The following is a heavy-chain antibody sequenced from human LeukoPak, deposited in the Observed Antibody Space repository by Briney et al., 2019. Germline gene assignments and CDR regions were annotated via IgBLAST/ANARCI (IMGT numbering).Heavy chain of an antibody. Sequence: GGSLRLSCAASGFTFSNYALNWVRQAPGKGLEWVSGISNSGGTTYYADSVKGRFTISRDNSKNTLYLQMNSLRAEDTAVYYCITPLPYSAQGGQGTLVTVSS. D-gene: IGHD2-21*01. CDR3: ITPLPYSAQ. CDR1: GFTFSNYA. V-gene: IGHV3-23*01. CDR2: ISNSGGTT. J-gene: IGHJ4*02.